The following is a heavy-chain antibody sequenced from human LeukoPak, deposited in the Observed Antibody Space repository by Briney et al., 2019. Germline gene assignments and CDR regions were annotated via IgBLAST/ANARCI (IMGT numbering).Heavy chain of an antibody. CDR1: EFSVGSNY. Sequence: GGSLRLSCAASEFSVGSNYMTWVRQAPGKGLEWVSGINWNGGSTGYADSVKGRFTISRDNAKNSLYLQMNSLRAEDTALYYCARYSSGWYPYFDYWGQGTLVTVSS. D-gene: IGHD6-19*01. CDR3: ARYSSGWYPYFDY. CDR2: INWNGGST. J-gene: IGHJ4*02. V-gene: IGHV3-20*04.